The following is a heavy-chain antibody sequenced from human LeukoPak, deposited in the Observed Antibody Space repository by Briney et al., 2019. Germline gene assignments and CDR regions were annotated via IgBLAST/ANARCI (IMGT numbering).Heavy chain of an antibody. J-gene: IGHJ3*02. CDR2: IWYDGSNK. V-gene: IGHV3-33*08. Sequence: PGRTLRLSCAASGFTFSSYGMHWVRQAPGKGLGWVAVIWYDGSNKYYADSVKGRFTISRDNSKNTMYLQVNSLRAEDTAVYYCARDITIVGGYDAFDIWGQGTMVTVSS. CDR3: ARDITIVGGYDAFDI. CDR1: GFTFSSYG. D-gene: IGHD1-26*01.